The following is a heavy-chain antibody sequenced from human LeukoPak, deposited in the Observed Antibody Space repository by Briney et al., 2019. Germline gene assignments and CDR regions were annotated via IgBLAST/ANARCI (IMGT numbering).Heavy chain of an antibody. Sequence: PSETLSLTCSVSGGSLSSYYWSWIRQPPGKGLEWIGYIYYSGSTNYNPYIKSRVTISVDKAKNQFSLNLNSVTAADTAVYYCARGGDRSFDYWGQGTLVTVSS. CDR2: IYYSGST. D-gene: IGHD3-10*01. J-gene: IGHJ4*02. CDR3: ARGGDRSFDY. V-gene: IGHV4-59*12. CDR1: GGSLSSYY.